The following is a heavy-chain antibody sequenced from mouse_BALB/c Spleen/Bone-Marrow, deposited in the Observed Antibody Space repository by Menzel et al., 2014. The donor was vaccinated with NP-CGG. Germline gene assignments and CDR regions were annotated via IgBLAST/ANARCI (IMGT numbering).Heavy chain of an antibody. CDR1: GYTFTSYV. CDR2: IIPYNDDT. D-gene: IGHD2-4*01. J-gene: IGHJ4*01. CDR3: PRRYYECDGVTVY. V-gene: IGHV1-14*01. Sequence: LKHSGPEPVKRWASVKMSSKSNGYTFTSYVMHWVKQKPGQGLEWIGYIIPYNDDTNYNEKFKGKAALTLDKSSSTAYMELSSLSSEDSAVYYCPRRYYECDGVTVYWGQGTSVTVSS.